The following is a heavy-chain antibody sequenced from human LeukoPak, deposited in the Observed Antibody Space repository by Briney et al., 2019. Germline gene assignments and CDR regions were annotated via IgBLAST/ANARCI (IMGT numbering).Heavy chain of an antibody. V-gene: IGHV3-33*01. CDR1: GFTFSTYG. CDR3: ARDLAKGRYFDY. Sequence: PGMSLRLSCAASGFTFSTYGMHWVRQTPAKGLDWVAVIWFDGSKIYYADSVKGRFTISRDNSKNTLFLQMNRLRAEDTGVYYCARDLAKGRYFDYWGQGTLVTVSS. J-gene: IGHJ4*02. CDR2: IWFDGSKI. D-gene: IGHD1-26*01.